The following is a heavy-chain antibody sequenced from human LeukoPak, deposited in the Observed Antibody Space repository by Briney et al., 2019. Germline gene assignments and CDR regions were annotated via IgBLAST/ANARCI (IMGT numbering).Heavy chain of an antibody. CDR1: GFTFSSYA. CDR3: ARAYFSILTRYYIDY. Sequence: PGGSLRLSCAASGFTFSSYAMSWVRQAPGKGLEWVSDISGSGGSTYYADSVKGRFTISRDNSKNTLYLQMNSLRAEDTAVYYCARAYFSILTRYYIDYWGQGTLVTVSS. V-gene: IGHV3-23*01. CDR2: ISGSGGST. D-gene: IGHD3-9*01. J-gene: IGHJ4*02.